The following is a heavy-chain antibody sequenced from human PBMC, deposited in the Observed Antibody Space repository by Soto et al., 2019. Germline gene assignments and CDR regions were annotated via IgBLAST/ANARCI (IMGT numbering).Heavy chain of an antibody. V-gene: IGHV1-3*01. D-gene: IGHD3-22*01. CDR2: INAGNGNT. J-gene: IGHJ4*02. CDR1: GYTFTSYA. Sequence: ASVKVSCKASGYTFTSYAMHWVRQAPGQRLEWMGWINAGNGNTKYSQKFQGRVTITRDTSASTAYMELSSLRSEDTAVYYCARRSTMIVVVTPYYFDYWGQGTLVTVSS. CDR3: ARRSTMIVVVTPYYFDY.